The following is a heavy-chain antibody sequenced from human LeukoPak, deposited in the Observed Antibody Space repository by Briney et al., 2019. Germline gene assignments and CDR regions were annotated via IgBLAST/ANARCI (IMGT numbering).Heavy chain of an antibody. CDR1: GGSFSGYY. CDR3: ARGDIVVVPAAMKNYYYYYYMDV. J-gene: IGHJ6*03. Sequence: TSETLSLTCAVHGGSFSGYYWSRIRQPPGKGLEWIGEINHSGSTNYNPSLKSRVTISVDTSKNQFSLKLSSVTAADTAVYYCARGDIVVVPAAMKNYYYYYYMDVWGKGTTVTVSS. D-gene: IGHD2-2*01. V-gene: IGHV4-34*01. CDR2: INHSGST.